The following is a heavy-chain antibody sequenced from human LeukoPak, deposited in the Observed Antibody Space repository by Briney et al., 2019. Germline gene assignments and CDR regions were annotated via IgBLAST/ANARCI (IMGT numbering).Heavy chain of an antibody. CDR2: IGSSGSTI. D-gene: IGHD3-3*01. J-gene: IGHJ6*03. Sequence: GGSLRLSCAASGFIFSNYEMNWVRQAPGKGLEWVSYIGSSGSTIYYADSVKGRFTISRDNAKNSLYLQMNSLRAEDTAVYYCARVARGGDLAYYDFWSGYYNYYYMDVWGKGTTVTVSS. CDR1: GFIFSNYE. V-gene: IGHV3-48*03. CDR3: ARVARGGDLAYYDFWSGYYNYYYMDV.